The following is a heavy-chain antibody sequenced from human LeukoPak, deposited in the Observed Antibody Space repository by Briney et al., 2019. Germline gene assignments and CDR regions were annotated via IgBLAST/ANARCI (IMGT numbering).Heavy chain of an antibody. D-gene: IGHD3-3*01. CDR1: GYTFTSYY. Sequence: ASVKVSCKASGYTFTSYYMHWVRQAPGQGLEWMGIINPSGGSTSYAQKFQGRVTMTRDTSISTAYMELSRLRSDDTAVYYCARGTALYDFWSGYYSGEDYYYYYYYMNVWGKGTTVTVSS. CDR3: ARGTALYDFWSGYYSGEDYYYYYYYMNV. CDR2: INPSGGST. V-gene: IGHV1-46*01. J-gene: IGHJ6*03.